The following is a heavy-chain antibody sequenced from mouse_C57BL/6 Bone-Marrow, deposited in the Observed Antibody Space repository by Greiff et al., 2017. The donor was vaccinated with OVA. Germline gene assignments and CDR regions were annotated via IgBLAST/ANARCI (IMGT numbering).Heavy chain of an antibody. V-gene: IGHV3-6*01. CDR1: GYSITSGYY. J-gene: IGHJ3*01. D-gene: IGHD1-1*01. CDR2: ISYDGSN. Sequence: VQLQQSGPGLVKPSQSLSLTCSVTGYSITSGYYWNWIRQFPGNKLEWMGYISYDGSNNYNPSLKNRISITRDTSKNQFFLKLNSVTTEDTATYYCAREGFYYYGSSYRFAYWGQGTLVTVSA. CDR3: AREGFYYYGSSYRFAY.